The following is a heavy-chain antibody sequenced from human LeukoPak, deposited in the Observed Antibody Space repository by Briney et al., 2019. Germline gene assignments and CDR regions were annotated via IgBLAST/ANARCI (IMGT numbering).Heavy chain of an antibody. J-gene: IGHJ4*02. CDR2: IYNSGSA. V-gene: IGHV4-59*01. D-gene: IGHD1-26*01. Sequence: SETLSLTCTVSGGSISTYYWSWIRQPPGKGLEWIGYIYNSGSANYNPSLKSRVTISVDMSNNQFSLKLRSVTAADTAVYYCARDVSGSYYDGSDYWGQGAPVTVFS. CDR3: ARDVSGSYYDGSDY. CDR1: GGSISTYY.